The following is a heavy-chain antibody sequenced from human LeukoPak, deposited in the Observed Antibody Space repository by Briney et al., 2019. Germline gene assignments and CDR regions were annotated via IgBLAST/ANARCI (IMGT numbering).Heavy chain of an antibody. CDR2: IRGSGDIT. CDR1: GFTFSSYA. V-gene: IGHV3-23*01. CDR3: AKTRIVCISDSCPGGGFDY. Sequence: PGGSLRLSCAASGFTFSSYAMSWVRQAPGKGLEWVSGIRGSGDITYYADSVKGRFTISRDNFKNTLYLQMNSLRAEDTAVYYCAKTRIVCISDSCPGGGFDYWGHGTLVTVSS. D-gene: IGHD2-2*01. J-gene: IGHJ4*01.